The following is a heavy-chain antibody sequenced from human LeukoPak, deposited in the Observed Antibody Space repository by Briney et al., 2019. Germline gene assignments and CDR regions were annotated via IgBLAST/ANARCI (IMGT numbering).Heavy chain of an antibody. CDR1: GFTVSSNY. Sequence: PGGSLRLSCAASGFTVSSNYMSWVRQAPGKGLEWVSAISGSGGSTYYADSVKGRFTISRDNSKNTLYLQMNSLRAEDTAVYYCAKPRDYGDYYYFDYWGQGTLVTVSS. D-gene: IGHD4-17*01. J-gene: IGHJ4*02. CDR2: ISGSGGST. CDR3: AKPRDYGDYYYFDY. V-gene: IGHV3-23*01.